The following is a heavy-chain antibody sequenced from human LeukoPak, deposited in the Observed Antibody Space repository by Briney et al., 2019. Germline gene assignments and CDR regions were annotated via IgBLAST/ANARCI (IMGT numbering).Heavy chain of an antibody. D-gene: IGHD6-13*01. CDR2: IYYSGST. CDR1: GGSISSSSYY. J-gene: IGHJ4*02. Sequence: SETLSLTCTVSGGSISSSSYYWGWIRQPPGKGLEWIGSIYYSGSTYYNPSLKSRVTISVDTSKNQFSLKLSSVTAADTAVYYCARSVSWYYFDYWGQGTLVTVSP. CDR3: ARSVSWYYFDY. V-gene: IGHV4-39*07.